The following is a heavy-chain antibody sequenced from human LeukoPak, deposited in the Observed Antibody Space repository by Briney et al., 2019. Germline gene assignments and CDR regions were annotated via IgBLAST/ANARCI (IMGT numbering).Heavy chain of an antibody. V-gene: IGHV1-69*05. J-gene: IGHJ4*02. CDR1: GGTFSSYA. Sequence: ASVKVSCKASGGTFSSYAISWVRQAPGQGLEWMGGIIPIFGTANYAQKFQGRVTITTDESTSTAYMELSSLRSEDTAVYYCARDSVVGAPNDYWGQGTLVTVSS. CDR3: ARDSVVGAPNDY. CDR2: IIPIFGTA. D-gene: IGHD1-26*01.